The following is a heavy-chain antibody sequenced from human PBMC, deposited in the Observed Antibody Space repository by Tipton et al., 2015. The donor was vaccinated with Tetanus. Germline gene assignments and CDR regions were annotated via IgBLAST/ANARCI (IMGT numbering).Heavy chain of an antibody. Sequence: QVQLVQSGAEVKKPGASVKVSCKASGYTFTGYYMHWVRQAPGQGLEWMGWINPNSGGTNYAQKFQGRVTMTRDTSISTAYMELSRLRSDDTAVYYCARGGWLLRFLEWLFPDYWGQGTLVTVSS. J-gene: IGHJ4*02. CDR1: GYTFTGYY. CDR3: ARGGWLLRFLEWLFPDY. V-gene: IGHV1-2*02. CDR2: INPNSGGT. D-gene: IGHD3-3*01.